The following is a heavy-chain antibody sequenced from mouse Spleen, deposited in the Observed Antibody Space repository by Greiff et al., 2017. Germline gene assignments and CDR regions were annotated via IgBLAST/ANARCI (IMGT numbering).Heavy chain of an antibody. J-gene: IGHJ4*01. Sequence: EVKLVESGGGLVQPGGSLKLSCATSGFTFSDYYMYWVRQTPEKRLEWVAYISNGGGSTYYPDTVKGRFTISRDNAKNTLYLQMSRLKSEDTAIYYCAIRGCYDDYYAMDVWGQGTSVTVSS. CDR2: ISNGGGST. CDR3: AIRGCYDDYYAMDV. CDR1: GFTFSDYY. V-gene: IGHV5-12*02. D-gene: IGHD2-12*01.